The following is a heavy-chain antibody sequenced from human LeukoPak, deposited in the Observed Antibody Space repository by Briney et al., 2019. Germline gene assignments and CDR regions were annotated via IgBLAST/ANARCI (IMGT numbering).Heavy chain of an antibody. V-gene: IGHV3-30-3*01. J-gene: IGHJ4*02. CDR2: ISYDGSNK. Sequence: GGSLRLSCAASGFTFSTYTMHWVRQAPGKGLEWVAVISYDGSNKYYADSVKGRFTISRDNSKNTLYLQMHRLRTDDTAVYYCARDRGWLQFGDYWGQGTLVTVSS. CDR3: ARDRGWLQFGDY. D-gene: IGHD5-24*01. CDR1: GFTFSTYT.